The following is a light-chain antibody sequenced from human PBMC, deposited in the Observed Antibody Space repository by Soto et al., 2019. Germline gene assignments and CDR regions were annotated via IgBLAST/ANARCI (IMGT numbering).Light chain of an antibody. V-gene: IGKV1-5*03. CDR1: QSISSW. Sequence: DIQMAQSPSTLSASVGDRVTITCRASQSISSWLAWYQQKPGKAPKLLIYKASSLESGVPSRFSGSGSGTEFTLTISSLQPYDFATYYRQKHNSPPLTFGGGTKVEIK. CDR2: KAS. CDR3: QKHNSPPLT. J-gene: IGKJ4*01.